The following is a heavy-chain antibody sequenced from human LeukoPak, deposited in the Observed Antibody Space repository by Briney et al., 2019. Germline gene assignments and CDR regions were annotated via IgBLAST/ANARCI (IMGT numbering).Heavy chain of an antibody. J-gene: IGHJ4*02. V-gene: IGHV4-4*07. CDR1: GGSISSYY. Sequence: SETLSLTCTVSGGSISSYYGSWIRQPAGKGLEWIGRFYTSGNTNYNPSLKSRVNMSLDTSMNQFSLKLTSVTAADTAVYYCAREGTGSYGRPFDYWGQGTLVSVSS. CDR3: AREGTGSYGRPFDY. D-gene: IGHD5-18*01. CDR2: FYTSGNT.